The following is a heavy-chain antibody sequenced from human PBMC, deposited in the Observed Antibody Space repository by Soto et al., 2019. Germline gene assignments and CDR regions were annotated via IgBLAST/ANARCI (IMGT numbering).Heavy chain of an antibody. J-gene: IGHJ5*02. Sequence: QLQLQESGPGLVKPSETLSLTCTVSGGSISSSSYYWGWIRQPPGKGLEWIGSIYYSGSTYYNPSLKSRVTISVDRSKNQFSLKPSSVTAADTAVYYCARHGIAAAGNWFDPWRQGTLVTVSS. CDR3: ARHGIAAAGNWFDP. V-gene: IGHV4-39*01. CDR1: GGSISSSSYY. D-gene: IGHD6-13*01. CDR2: IYYSGST.